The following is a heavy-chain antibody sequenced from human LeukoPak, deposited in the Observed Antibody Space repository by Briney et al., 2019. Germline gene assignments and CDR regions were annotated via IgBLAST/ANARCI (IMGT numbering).Heavy chain of an antibody. D-gene: IGHD3-9*01. CDR2: LWRDGTNN. Sequence: PGGSLRLSCVASGFTLRNYGMHWLRQAPGKGREWVAVLWRDGTNNFYADSVKGRFSFSRDNSKDILYLQMNSLRAEDTAVYYCAKEYEIFVGAFDIWGQGTMVTVSS. CDR1: GFTLRNYG. CDR3: AKEYEIFVGAFDI. J-gene: IGHJ3*02. V-gene: IGHV3-33*06.